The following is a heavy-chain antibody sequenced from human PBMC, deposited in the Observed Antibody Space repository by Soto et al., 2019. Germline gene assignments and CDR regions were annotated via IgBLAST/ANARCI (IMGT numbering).Heavy chain of an antibody. CDR2: INPSGGST. V-gene: IGHV1-46*01. J-gene: IGHJ6*02. D-gene: IGHD3-10*01. CDR3: AARRYATDYYAPYGMDV. CDR1: GYTFTSYY. Sequence: QVQLVQSGAEVKKPGASVKVSCKASGYTFTSYYMHWVRQAPGQGLEWMGIINPSGGSTGSAQKIQGRVTMSRDTSTGRVYMELSSLRSEDTSVYYCAARRYATDYYAPYGMDVWGQGTTVTVSS.